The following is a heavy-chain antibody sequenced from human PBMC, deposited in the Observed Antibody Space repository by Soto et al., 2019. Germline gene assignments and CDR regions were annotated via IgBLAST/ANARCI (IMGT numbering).Heavy chain of an antibody. CDR3: ARHPPAISISDH. CDR2: IYYSGST. Sequence: SETLSLTCTVSGGSISSGDYYWSWIRQPQGKGLEWIGYIYYSGSTYYNPSLKSRVTISVDTSKNQFSLKLSSVTAADTAVYYCARHPPAISISDHWGQGTLVTVSS. V-gene: IGHV4-30-4*01. D-gene: IGHD3-3*01. CDR1: GGSISSGDYY. J-gene: IGHJ4*02.